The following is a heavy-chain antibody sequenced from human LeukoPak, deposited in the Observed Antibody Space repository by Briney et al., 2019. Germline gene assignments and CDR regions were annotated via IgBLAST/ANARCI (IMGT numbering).Heavy chain of an antibody. CDR3: ARGRSNYYGMDV. CDR2: IYYNGNA. V-gene: IGHV4-59*01. Sequence: SETLSLTCSVSDGSINSYYWNWIRRPPGKGLEWIGYIYYNGNANYSPSLKSRVTMSVDTSKNLFSLKVSSVTAADTAVYYCARGRSNYYGMDVWGQGTTVAVSS. J-gene: IGHJ6*02. CDR1: DGSINSYY. D-gene: IGHD1-26*01.